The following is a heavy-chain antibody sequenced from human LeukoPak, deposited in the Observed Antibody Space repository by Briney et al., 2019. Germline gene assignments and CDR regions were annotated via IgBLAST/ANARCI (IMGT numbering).Heavy chain of an antibody. J-gene: IGHJ4*02. CDR3: AKDNRLYCSGGSCYSYFDY. D-gene: IGHD2-15*01. CDR1: GFTFDDYA. Sequence: GGSLRLSCAASGFTFDDYAMHWVRQAPGKGLEWVSGISWNSGSIGYADSVKGRFTISRDNAKNSLYLQMNSLRAEDTALYYRAKDNRLYCSGGSCYSYFDYWGQGTLVTVSS. V-gene: IGHV3-9*01. CDR2: ISWNSGSI.